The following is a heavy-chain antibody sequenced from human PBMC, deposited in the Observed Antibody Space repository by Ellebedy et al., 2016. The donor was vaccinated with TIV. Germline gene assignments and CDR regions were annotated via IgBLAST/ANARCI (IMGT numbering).Heavy chain of an antibody. J-gene: IGHJ6*02. V-gene: IGHV4-59*01. Sequence: SETLSLTCTVSGGSISSYYWSWIRQPPGKGLEWIGYIYYSGSTNYNPSLKSRVTISVDTSKNQFSLKLSSVTAADTAVYYCAREGYYDSSGPTDYYYYYGMDVWGQGTTVTVSS. CDR3: AREGYYDSSGPTDYYYYYGMDV. CDR2: IYYSGST. CDR1: GGSISSYY. D-gene: IGHD3-22*01.